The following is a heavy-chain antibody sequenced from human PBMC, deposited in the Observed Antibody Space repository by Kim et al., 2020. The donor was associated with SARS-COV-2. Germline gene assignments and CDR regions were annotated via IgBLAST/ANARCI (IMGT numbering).Heavy chain of an antibody. CDR2: INSIGTT. CDR3: ARHIGGSNLSNWFDP. J-gene: IGHJ5*02. Sequence: SETLSLTCSVSGGSLKSYYWTWIRQPPGKGLQWIAYINSIGTTNYNPSLKSRVTISVDTSKNQFSLKLTSVTAADTAVYYCARHIGGSNLSNWFDPWGQG. CDR1: GGSLKSYY. D-gene: IGHD3-10*01. V-gene: IGHV4-59*08.